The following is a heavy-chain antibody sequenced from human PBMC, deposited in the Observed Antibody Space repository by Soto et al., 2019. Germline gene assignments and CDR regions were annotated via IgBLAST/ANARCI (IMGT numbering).Heavy chain of an antibody. CDR3: AKDSTRWLESLLHY. CDR2: ISNDGTNK. V-gene: IGHV3-30*18. D-gene: IGHD5-12*01. J-gene: IGHJ4*02. CDR1: GFTFNIFG. Sequence: GGSLRLSCAASGFTFNIFGMHWVRQAPGKGLEWVALISNDGTNKYYADSVRGRFTISRDSSKNTVVLQMDSLRADDTAVYYCAKDSTRWLESLLHYWGQGTLVTVSS.